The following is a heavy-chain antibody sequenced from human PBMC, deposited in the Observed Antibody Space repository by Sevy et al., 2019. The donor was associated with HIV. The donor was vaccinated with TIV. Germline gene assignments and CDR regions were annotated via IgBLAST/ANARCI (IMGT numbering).Heavy chain of an antibody. CDR3: AKDRAAMVGDAFDI. Sequence: GGSLRLSCAASGFPFSSYAMSWVRQAPGKGLEWLSAIGGSGVSTYYADSVKGRFTISRDNSKNTLYLQMNSLRAEDTAVYYCAKDRAAMVGDAFDIWGQGTMVTVSS. D-gene: IGHD5-18*01. CDR1: GFPFSSYA. V-gene: IGHV3-23*01. CDR2: IGGSGVST. J-gene: IGHJ3*02.